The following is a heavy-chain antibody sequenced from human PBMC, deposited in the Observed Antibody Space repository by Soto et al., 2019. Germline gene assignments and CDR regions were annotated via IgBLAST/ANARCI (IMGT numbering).Heavy chain of an antibody. V-gene: IGHV3-49*03. D-gene: IGHD3-10*01. Sequence: GGSLRLSCTASGFTFGDYAMSWFRQAPGKGLEWVGFIRSKAYGGTTEYAASVKGRFTISRDDSKSIAYLQMNSLKTEDTAVYYCTRDYYYGSGSYYTEENYYGMDVWGQGTTVTVSS. CDR2: IRSKAYGGTT. CDR1: GFTFGDYA. J-gene: IGHJ6*02. CDR3: TRDYYYGSGSYYTEENYYGMDV.